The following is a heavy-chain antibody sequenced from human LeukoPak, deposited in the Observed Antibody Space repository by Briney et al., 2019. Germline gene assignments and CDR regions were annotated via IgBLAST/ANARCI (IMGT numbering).Heavy chain of an antibody. CDR2: IYTSGST. CDR1: GGSISSYY. D-gene: IGHD6-13*01. Sequence: SETLSLTCTVSGGSISSYYWSWIRQPAGKGLEWIGRIYTSGSTNYNPSLKSRVTISVDTSKNQFSLKLSSVTAADTAVYYCARRSIAAAGNWFDPWGQGTLVTVSS. V-gene: IGHV4-4*07. J-gene: IGHJ5*02. CDR3: ARRSIAAAGNWFDP.